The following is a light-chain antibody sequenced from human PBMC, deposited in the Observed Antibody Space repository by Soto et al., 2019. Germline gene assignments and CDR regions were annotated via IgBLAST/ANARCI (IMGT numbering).Light chain of an antibody. Sequence: EIVLTQSPGTLSLSPGDRATLSCRASQSVTSDYLAGYQQKPGQAPRQLIDGASIRATGIPDRFSGSGSGTDFKLTISRLEPKDFAMYDCQQYGNSTRCTFGGGTKVEIK. CDR2: GAS. CDR3: QQYGNSTRCT. V-gene: IGKV3-20*01. CDR1: QSVTSDY. J-gene: IGKJ4*01.